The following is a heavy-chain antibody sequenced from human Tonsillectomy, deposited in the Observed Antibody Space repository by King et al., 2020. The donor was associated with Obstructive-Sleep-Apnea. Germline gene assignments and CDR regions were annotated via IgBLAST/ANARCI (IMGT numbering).Heavy chain of an antibody. D-gene: IGHD2-15*01. Sequence: VQLQESGPGLVKPSQTLSLTCTVSGGSLTSGGYFWSWIRPHPAKGLEWIGYIYYTGTTDYNPSLKTRITISLDTSKSQFPLKLSSVTDADTAVYYCARATNTLRGCAFDNWGQGNLVTVSS. CDR2: IYYTGTT. V-gene: IGHV4-31*03. CDR3: ARATNTLRGCAFDN. CDR1: GGSLTSGGYF. J-gene: IGHJ4*02.